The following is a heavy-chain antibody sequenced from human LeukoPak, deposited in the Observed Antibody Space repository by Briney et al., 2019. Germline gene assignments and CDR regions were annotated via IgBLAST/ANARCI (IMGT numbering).Heavy chain of an antibody. CDR2: INHSGST. D-gene: IGHD3-10*01. CDR3: ARGGRLVRYWYFDL. Sequence: SETLSLTCAVYGGSFSGYYWSWIRQPPGKGLEWIGEINHSGSTNYNPSLKSRVTISVDTSKNQFSLKLSSVTAADTAVYYCARGGRLVRYWYFDLWAVAPWSLSPQ. J-gene: IGHJ2*01. CDR1: GGSFSGYY. V-gene: IGHV4-34*01.